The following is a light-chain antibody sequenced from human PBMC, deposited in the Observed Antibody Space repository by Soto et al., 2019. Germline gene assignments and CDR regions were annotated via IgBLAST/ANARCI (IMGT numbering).Light chain of an antibody. CDR2: EVS. Sequence: QSVLTQPAYVSASPGQSITISCTGTSSDIGDYNYVSWYQQHPGKAPKLIIYEVSNRPSGVSNRFSGSKSGNTASLTISGLQTEDEADYYCSSFTTSSTPWVFGGGTKLTVL. CDR1: SSDIGDYNY. CDR3: SSFTTSSTPWV. J-gene: IGLJ3*02. V-gene: IGLV2-14*01.